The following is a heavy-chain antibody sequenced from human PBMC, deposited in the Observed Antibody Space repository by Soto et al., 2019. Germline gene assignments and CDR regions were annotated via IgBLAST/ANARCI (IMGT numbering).Heavy chain of an antibody. CDR1: ECTFGSYS. D-gene: IGHD6-19*01. CDR2: IIPIFGTA. CDR3: VSGGQGLGAESYYYGMDV. Sequence: SVKVSCKASECTFGSYSIRWVRQAPGQGLEWMGGIIPIFGTANYAQKFQGRVTITADESTSTAYMELSSLRSEDTAVYYCVSGGQGLGAESYYYGMDVWGPGTTVTVSS. J-gene: IGHJ6*02. V-gene: IGHV1-69*13.